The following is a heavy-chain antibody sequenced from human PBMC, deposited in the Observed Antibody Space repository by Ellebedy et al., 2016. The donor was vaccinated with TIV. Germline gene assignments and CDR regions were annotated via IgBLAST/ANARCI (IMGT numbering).Heavy chain of an antibody. D-gene: IGHD3-22*01. CDR1: GFTFSSYA. CDR3: AKGLYNYDSRGYFIFDN. CDR2: ISPSGGST. V-gene: IGHV3-23*01. J-gene: IGHJ4*02. Sequence: GGSLRLXXAASGFTFSSYAMSWVRQVPGKGLEWVSTISPSGGSTHYADSVKGRFTISRDSSRKAVYLQMNSLRADDTAVYFCAKGLYNYDSRGYFIFDNWGQGTLVTVSS.